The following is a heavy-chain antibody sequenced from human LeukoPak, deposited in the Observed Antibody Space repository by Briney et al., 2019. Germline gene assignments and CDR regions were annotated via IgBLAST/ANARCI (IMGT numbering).Heavy chain of an antibody. J-gene: IGHJ4*02. CDR1: GYTLTSYG. Sequence: ASVKVSCKASGYTLTSYGISWVRQAPGQGLEGMGWINTYNGNTKYAQKFQGRVTMTTDTSTSTAYMELRSLISDDTAVYYCARGGFWVQLTLYDYWGQGTLVTVSS. CDR3: ARGGFWVQLTLYDY. CDR2: INTYNGNT. D-gene: IGHD5-18*01. V-gene: IGHV1-18*01.